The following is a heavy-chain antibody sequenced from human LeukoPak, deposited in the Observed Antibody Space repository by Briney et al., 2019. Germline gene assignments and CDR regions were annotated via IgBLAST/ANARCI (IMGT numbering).Heavy chain of an antibody. V-gene: IGHV1-69*13. D-gene: IGHD1-26*01. CDR1: GGTFSSYA. CDR2: IIPIFGTA. CDR3: ARSSGSYYAFQFDY. J-gene: IGHJ4*02. Sequence: ASVKVSCKASGGTFSSYAISWVRQAPGQGLEWMGGIIPIFGTANYAQKFQGRVTITADESTSTAYMELSSLRSEDTAVYYCARSSGSYYAFQFDYWGQGTLVTVSS.